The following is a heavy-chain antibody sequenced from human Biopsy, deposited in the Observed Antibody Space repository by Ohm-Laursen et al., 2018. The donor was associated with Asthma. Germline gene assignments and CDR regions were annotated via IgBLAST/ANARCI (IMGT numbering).Heavy chain of an antibody. D-gene: IGHD3-3*01. CDR2: VSYDGGVV. CDR1: GFAFGNYA. CDR3: AKRRGYSDLTDFDH. Sequence: SLRLSCTASGFAFGNYAMYWVRQAPGKGLEWVAVVSYDGGVVHYADSMEGRFTISRDNAKSTLYLQMNRLRTDDTAVYFCAKRRGYSDLTDFDHWGQGTLVTVSS. J-gene: IGHJ4*02. V-gene: IGHV3-30-3*02.